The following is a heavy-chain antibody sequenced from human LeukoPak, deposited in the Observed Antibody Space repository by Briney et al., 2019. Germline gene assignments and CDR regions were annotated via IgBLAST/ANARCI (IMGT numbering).Heavy chain of an antibody. V-gene: IGHV3-23*01. CDR2: ISGGTT. CDR3: ARAVRDDFWSKGYFDY. CDR1: GFTISTYG. Sequence: GGSLRLSCAASGFTISTYGMSWVRQAPGKGLEWVSSISGGTTYYADSVKGRFTISRDNSKNTVSLQMNSLRAEDTAVYYRARAVRDDFWSKGYFDYWGQGTLVTVSS. D-gene: IGHD3-3*01. J-gene: IGHJ4*02.